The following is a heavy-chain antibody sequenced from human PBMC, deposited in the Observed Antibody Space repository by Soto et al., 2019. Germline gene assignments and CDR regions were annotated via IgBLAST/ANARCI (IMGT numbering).Heavy chain of an antibody. CDR2: INPSGGST. CDR3: ARERALLWFGELLKGAFDI. D-gene: IGHD3-10*01. J-gene: IGHJ3*02. CDR1: GYTFTSYY. V-gene: IGHV1-46*01. Sequence: ASVKVSCKASGYTFTSYYMHWVRQAPGQGLEWMGIINPSGGSTSYAQKFQGRVTMTRDTSTSTVYMELRSLRSGDTAVYYCARERALLWFGELLKGAFDIWGQGTMVTVSS.